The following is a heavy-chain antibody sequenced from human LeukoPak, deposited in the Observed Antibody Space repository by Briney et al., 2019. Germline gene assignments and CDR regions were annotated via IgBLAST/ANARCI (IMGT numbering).Heavy chain of an antibody. D-gene: IGHD3-3*01. Sequence: PSETLSLTCTVSGGSISSYYWSWIRQPPGKGLEWIGYIYTSGSTNYNPSLKSRVTISVDTSKNQFSLKLSSVTAADTAVYYCARAYYDFWSGFQMFDPWGQGTLVTVSS. CDR2: IYTSGST. J-gene: IGHJ5*02. V-gene: IGHV4-4*09. CDR3: ARAYYDFWSGFQMFDP. CDR1: GGSISSYY.